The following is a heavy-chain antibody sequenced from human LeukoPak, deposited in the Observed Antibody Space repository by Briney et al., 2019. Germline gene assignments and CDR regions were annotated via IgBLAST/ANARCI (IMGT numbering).Heavy chain of an antibody. CDR1: GFTFSSYG. Sequence: PGGSLRLSCAASGFTFSSYGMHWVRQAPGKGLEWVAFIRYDGSNKYYADSVKGRFTISRDNSKNTLYLQMNSLRAEDTAVYYCARGLNFYFGASRSWFDPWGQGTLVTVSS. CDR2: IRYDGSNK. V-gene: IGHV3-30*02. D-gene: IGHD3-9*01. CDR3: ARGLNFYFGASRSWFDP. J-gene: IGHJ5*02.